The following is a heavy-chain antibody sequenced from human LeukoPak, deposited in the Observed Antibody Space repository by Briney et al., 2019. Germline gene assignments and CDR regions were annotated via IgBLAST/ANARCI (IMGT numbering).Heavy chain of an antibody. CDR3: AKDQRTLAAAGTPLFDY. CDR2: ISYDGSNK. Sequence: PGGSLRLSCAASGFTFSSYGMHWVRQAPGKGLEWVAVISYDGSNKYYADSVKGRFTISRDNSKNTLYLQMNSLRAEDTAVHYCAKDQRTLAAAGTPLFDYWGQGTLVTVSS. V-gene: IGHV3-30*18. J-gene: IGHJ4*02. CDR1: GFTFSSYG. D-gene: IGHD6-13*01.